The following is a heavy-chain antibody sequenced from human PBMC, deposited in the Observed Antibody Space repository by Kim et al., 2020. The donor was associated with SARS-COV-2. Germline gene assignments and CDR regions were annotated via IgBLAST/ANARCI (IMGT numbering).Heavy chain of an antibody. CDR3: VHRRGGIAAIYGMDV. CDR1: GFSLRTDRLG. J-gene: IGHJ6*02. D-gene: IGHD6-25*01. V-gene: IGHV2-5*02. CDR2: IYWDDDK. Sequence: SGPTLVNPTQTLTLTCTFSGFSLRTDRLGVGWIRQPPGKALEWLALIYWDDDKRYSPYLRSRLTITKDTSKNQVVLTMTNMDPVDTATYYCVHRRGGIAAIYGMDVWGQGTTVTVSS.